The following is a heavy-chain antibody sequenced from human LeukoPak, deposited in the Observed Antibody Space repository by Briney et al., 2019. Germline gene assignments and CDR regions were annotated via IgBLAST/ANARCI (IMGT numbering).Heavy chain of an antibody. J-gene: IGHJ4*02. D-gene: IGHD3-3*01. CDR1: GGSISSYS. V-gene: IGHV4-59*08. Sequence: SETLSLTCTVSGGSISSYSWSWIRQPPGKGLEWIGYIYYSGSTTYNRSLKSRVTMSLDTSENQFSLKLRSVTAADTAVYYCARQAIFGVAIAYWGQGTLVTVSS. CDR2: IYYSGST. CDR3: ARQAIFGVAIAY.